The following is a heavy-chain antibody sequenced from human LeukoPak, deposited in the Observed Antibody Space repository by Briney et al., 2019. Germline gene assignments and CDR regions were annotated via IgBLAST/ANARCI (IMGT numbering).Heavy chain of an antibody. Sequence: SETLSLTCTVSVGSVSSGSYYWSWIRQPPGKGLEWIGYIYYSGSTNYNPSLKSRVTISVDTSKNQFSLKLSSVTAADTAVYYCARVRQLILDYWGQGTLVTVSS. J-gene: IGHJ4*02. CDR1: VGSVSSGSYY. CDR3: ARVRQLILDY. V-gene: IGHV4-61*01. CDR2: IYYSGST. D-gene: IGHD6-13*01.